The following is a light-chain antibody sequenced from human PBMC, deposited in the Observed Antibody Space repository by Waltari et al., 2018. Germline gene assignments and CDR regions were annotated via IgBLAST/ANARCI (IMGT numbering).Light chain of an antibody. Sequence: SYELTQPPSVSVSPGQTARITCSGDALPKKYGYWYQQKPGHAPVLVIYKDSERPSGIPERFAGSSSGTTVTLTISGVQAEDEADYYCQSADSSGAYVFGSGTKVTVL. CDR1: ALPKKY. CDR2: KDS. CDR3: QSADSSGAYV. J-gene: IGLJ1*01. V-gene: IGLV3-25*03.